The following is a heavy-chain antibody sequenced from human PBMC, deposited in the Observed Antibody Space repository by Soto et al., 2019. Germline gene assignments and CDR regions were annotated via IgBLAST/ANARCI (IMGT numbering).Heavy chain of an antibody. J-gene: IGHJ6*02. CDR2: FDPEDGET. V-gene: IGHV1-24*01. Sequence: ASVKVSCKVSGYTLTELSMHWVRQAPGKGLEWMGGFDPEDGETIYAQKFQGRVTMTEDTSTDTAYMELSSLRSEDTAVYYCATAFYSSGWPPAHYGMDVWGQGTTVTVSS. D-gene: IGHD6-19*01. CDR1: GYTLTELS. CDR3: ATAFYSSGWPPAHYGMDV.